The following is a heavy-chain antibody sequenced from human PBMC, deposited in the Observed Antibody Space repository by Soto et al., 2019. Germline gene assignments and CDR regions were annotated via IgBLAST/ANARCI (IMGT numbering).Heavy chain of an antibody. D-gene: IGHD6-19*01. CDR2: IDPSDSYT. J-gene: IGHJ1*01. Sequence: GGSLKISCKCSGYSFTSYWITWVRQMPGKGLEWMGRIDPSDSYTNYSPSFQGHVTISADKSISTAYLQWSSLKASDTAMYYCARMSSGWPHSFQHWGQGTLVSVSS. CDR1: GYSFTSYW. V-gene: IGHV5-10-1*01. CDR3: ARMSSGWPHSFQH.